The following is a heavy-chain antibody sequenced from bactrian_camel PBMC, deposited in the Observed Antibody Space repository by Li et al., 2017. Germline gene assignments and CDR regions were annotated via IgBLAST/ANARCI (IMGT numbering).Heavy chain of an antibody. V-gene: IGHV3S53*01. J-gene: IGHJ4*01. CDR3: MADRTKNLETMIFGLVY. D-gene: IGHD4*01. CDR1: PYTYSSYC. CDR2: IDGDGST. Sequence: HVQLVESGGGSVQAGRSLTLSCSGFPYTYSSYCMGWFRQAPGKEREGVAIIDGDGSTKYADSVKGRFTISRDNAKNTLYLQMNSLEPEDTAMYYCMADRTKNLETMIFGLVYSGPGTQVTVS.